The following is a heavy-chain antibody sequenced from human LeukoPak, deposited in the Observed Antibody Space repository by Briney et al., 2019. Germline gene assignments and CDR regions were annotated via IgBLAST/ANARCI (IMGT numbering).Heavy chain of an antibody. D-gene: IGHD3-22*01. CDR2: IYYSGST. Sequence: SETLSLTCTVSGGSISSSSYYWGWIRQPPGKGLEWIGSIYYSGSTYYNPSLKSRVTISVDTSKNQFSLKLSSVTAADTAVYYCARLQYYDLLGAFDIWGQGTMVTVSS. CDR1: GGSISSSSYY. CDR3: ARLQYYDLLGAFDI. J-gene: IGHJ3*02. V-gene: IGHV4-39*01.